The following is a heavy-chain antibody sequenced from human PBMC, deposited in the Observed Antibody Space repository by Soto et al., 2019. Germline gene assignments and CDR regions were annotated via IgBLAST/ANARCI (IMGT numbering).Heavy chain of an antibody. CDR3: ARDLGIGSGPFDA. D-gene: IGHD2-2*03. CDR1: GDSITSYY. Sequence: QVPLQEAGPGLVKPSETLSLTCTGSGDSITSYYWGWIRQPPGKALEWIGYIYNSGSTDNNPSLKSRVTISLDPAKKQFSLKLKSVTAADTAVYYCARDLGIGSGPFDAWGQGTMVTVSA. V-gene: IGHV4-4*08. J-gene: IGHJ3*01. CDR2: IYNSGST.